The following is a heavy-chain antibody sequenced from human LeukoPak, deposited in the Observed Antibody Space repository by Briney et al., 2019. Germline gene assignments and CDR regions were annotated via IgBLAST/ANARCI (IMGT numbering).Heavy chain of an antibody. V-gene: IGHV3-21*01. J-gene: IGHJ6*03. D-gene: IGHD2-2*01. CDR3: ATDRRIMPTYHNFYYMHV. CDR1: GFTFSTNS. Sequence: PGGSLRLSCAASGFTFSTNSMNWVRQAPGKGLEWVSSISSSSSYIYYADSVKGRFTISRDNGKNTLYLQMNSLRDEDTAVYYCATDRRIMPTYHNFYYMHVWGKGTTVTVS. CDR2: ISSSSSYI.